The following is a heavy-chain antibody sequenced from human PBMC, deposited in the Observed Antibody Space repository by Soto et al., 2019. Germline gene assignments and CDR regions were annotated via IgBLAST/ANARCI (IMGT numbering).Heavy chain of an antibody. CDR3: AKEIGLLSASFES. CDR1: GFTFGNYA. D-gene: IGHD2-2*01. Sequence: PGGSLRLSCRASGFTFGNYAMAWVRQAPGKGLEWVSGISASGGRTYYADSAKGRFTISRDNSNNTLYLQMSSLRAEDTAVYYCAKEIGLLSASFESCGQGPLGTVSS. V-gene: IGHV3-23*01. J-gene: IGHJ4*02. CDR2: ISASGGRT.